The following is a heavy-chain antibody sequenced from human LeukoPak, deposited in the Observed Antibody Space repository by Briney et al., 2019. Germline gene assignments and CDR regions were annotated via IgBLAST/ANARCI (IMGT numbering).Heavy chain of an antibody. V-gene: IGHV1-2*02. Sequence: ASVKVSCKTSGYTFTGYYMHWVRQAPGQGLECMGWINPNSGDTNYAQKFQGRVTMTRDTSISTAYMEVSRLRSDDTAVYYCARSREHTFDIWGQGTMVTVSS. J-gene: IGHJ3*02. CDR1: GYTFTGYY. CDR3: ARSREHTFDI. D-gene: IGHD1-26*01. CDR2: INPNSGDT.